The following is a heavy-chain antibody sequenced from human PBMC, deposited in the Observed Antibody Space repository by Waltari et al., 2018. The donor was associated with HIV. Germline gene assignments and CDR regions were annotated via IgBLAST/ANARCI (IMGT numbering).Heavy chain of an antibody. J-gene: IGHJ4*02. CDR3: ARASSQWLIEY. V-gene: IGHV1-2*02. D-gene: IGHD6-19*01. CDR1: GYTFTGYF. Sequence: QVQLIQSGAEVKKPGASVKVSCKPSGYTFTGYFVHWVRQAPGQGLAWMGWINPYSGGTNYARKFQGRVTMTRDASISTTYMDLTSLRSDDTAVYYCARASSQWLIEYWGQGTLVTVSS. CDR2: INPYSGGT.